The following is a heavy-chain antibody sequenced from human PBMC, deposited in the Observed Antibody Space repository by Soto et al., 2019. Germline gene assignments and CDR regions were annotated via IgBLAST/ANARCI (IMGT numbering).Heavy chain of an antibody. Sequence: LVQSGAEVKKPGASVIVSCKASGYTFNTYTLHWVRQAHGQRPAGLWSINHGYGNTQYSQNFQGRVTITRNTSATIAYMELRSLRSEDTAVYYCAREVRRNWFDPWGQGTLVTVSS. CDR1: GYTFNTYT. V-gene: IGHV1-3*01. CDR3: AREVRRNWFDP. J-gene: IGHJ5*02. CDR2: INHGYGNT.